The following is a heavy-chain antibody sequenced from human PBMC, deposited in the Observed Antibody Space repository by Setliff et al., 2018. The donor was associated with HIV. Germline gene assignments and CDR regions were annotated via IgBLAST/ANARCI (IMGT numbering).Heavy chain of an antibody. J-gene: IGHJ4*02. CDR1: GASFSGYF. D-gene: IGHD3-3*01. Sequence: SETLSLTCTLYGASFSGYFWSWIRQPPGKGLEWIGEINHAGSTNFNPSLKGRVTISVDMSKRQFSLHLTSVTAADTAVHYCATLSGPVDHWGQGTLVTVSS. CDR3: ATLSGPVDH. CDR2: INHAGST. V-gene: IGHV4-34*01.